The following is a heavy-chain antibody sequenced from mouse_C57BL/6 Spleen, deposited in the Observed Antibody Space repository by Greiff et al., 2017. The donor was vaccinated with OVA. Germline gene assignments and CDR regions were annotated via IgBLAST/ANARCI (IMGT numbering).Heavy chain of an antibody. Sequence: VQLQQSGPELVKPGASVKISCKASGYTFTDYYMNWVKQSHGKSLEWIGDINPNNGGTSYNQKFKGKATLTVDKSSSTAYMELRSLTSEDSAVYYCARERGYGTYFDYWGQGTTLTVSS. J-gene: IGHJ2*01. CDR2: INPNNGGT. CDR3: ARERGYGTYFDY. CDR1: GYTFTDYY. V-gene: IGHV1-26*01. D-gene: IGHD2-2*01.